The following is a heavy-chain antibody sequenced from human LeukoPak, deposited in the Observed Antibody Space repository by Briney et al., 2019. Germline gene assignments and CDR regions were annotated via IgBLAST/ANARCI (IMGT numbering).Heavy chain of an antibody. CDR2: MNPNIGNT. CDR3: VRLFVQEPSGWFDP. V-gene: IGHV1-8*01. D-gene: IGHD3-10*01. Sequence: ASVKVSCKTSGYTFSSYEINWVRQPPGQGLEWMGWMNPNIGNTAYAQKFQGGVTMTRDVSIRTAYMELSRLSSEHTAVYYCVRLFVQEPSGWFDPWGQGTLVTVS. CDR1: GYTFSSYE. J-gene: IGHJ5*02.